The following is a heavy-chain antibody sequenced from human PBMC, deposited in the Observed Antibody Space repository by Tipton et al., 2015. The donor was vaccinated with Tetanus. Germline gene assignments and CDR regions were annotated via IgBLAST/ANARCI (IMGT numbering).Heavy chain of an antibody. J-gene: IGHJ3*02. V-gene: IGHV4-4*07. D-gene: IGHD3-10*01. Sequence: TLSLTCTVSGGSISSYYWSWIRQPAGKGLEWIGRIYTSENTNYNPSLKSRVTMSVDLSKNQFSLKLSSVTAADTAVYYCASHYGSGSDDAFDIWGQGTMVTVSS. CDR1: GGSISSYY. CDR3: ASHYGSGSDDAFDI. CDR2: IYTSENT.